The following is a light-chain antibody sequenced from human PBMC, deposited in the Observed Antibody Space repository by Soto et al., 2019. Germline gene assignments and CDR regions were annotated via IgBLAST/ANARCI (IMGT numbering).Light chain of an antibody. V-gene: IGLV1-40*01. CDR3: QSYDSSLGGYVV. J-gene: IGLJ2*01. CDR2: DNN. CDR1: SSNFGAGYD. Sequence: QSVLTQPPSVSGAPGQRVTISCTGSSSNFGAGYDVHWYQHLPGTAAKLLIYDNNNRPSGVPDRFSGSKSGTSASLAITGLQAEDEADYYCQSYDSSLGGYVVFGGGPKVTVL.